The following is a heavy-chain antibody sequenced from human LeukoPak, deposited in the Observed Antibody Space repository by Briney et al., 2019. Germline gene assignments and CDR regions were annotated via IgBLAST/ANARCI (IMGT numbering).Heavy chain of an antibody. Sequence: ASVKVSCKASGYTFTSYGISWVRQAPGQGLEWMGWISAYNGNTNYAQKLQGRVTMTTDTSTSTAYMELRSLRSDDTAVYYCAREHPDSSSSYYLDYWGQGTLVTVSS. D-gene: IGHD6-6*01. CDR1: GYTFTSYG. CDR3: AREHPDSSSSYYLDY. CDR2: ISAYNGNT. J-gene: IGHJ4*02. V-gene: IGHV1-18*01.